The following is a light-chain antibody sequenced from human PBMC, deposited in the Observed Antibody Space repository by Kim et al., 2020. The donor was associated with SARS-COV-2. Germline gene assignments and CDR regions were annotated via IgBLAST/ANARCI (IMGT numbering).Light chain of an antibody. J-gene: IGKJ4*01. CDR2: GAS. CDR3: QKYNSAPLP. V-gene: IGKV1-27*01. CDR1: QGISTY. Sequence: DIHMTQSPSSLSASVGDRVTITCRASQGISTYLAWYQQKPGTIPKLLIYGASTLQSGVPSRFSGSASGTDFTLTISSLQPEDVATYYCQKYNSAPLPFGGGTKLEI.